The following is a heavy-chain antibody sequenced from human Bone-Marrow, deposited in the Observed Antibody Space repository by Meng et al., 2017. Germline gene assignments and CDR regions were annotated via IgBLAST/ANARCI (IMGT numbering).Heavy chain of an antibody. Sequence: GESLKISCAASGFTFSNAWMSWVRQAPGKGLEWVGRIKNKIDGETTDYAAPVKGRFTISRDDLKIVLYLQMNSLTTEDTAVYYCATDLGLIVTPNVGYWGQGTLVTVSS. V-gene: IGHV3-15*01. CDR2: IKNKIDGETT. CDR1: GFTFSNAW. CDR3: ATDLGLIVTPNVGY. J-gene: IGHJ4*02. D-gene: IGHD5-12*01.